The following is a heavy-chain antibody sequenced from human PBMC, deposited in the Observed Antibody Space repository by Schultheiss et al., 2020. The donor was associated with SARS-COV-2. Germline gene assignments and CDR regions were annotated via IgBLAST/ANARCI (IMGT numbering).Heavy chain of an antibody. CDR2: IYWDDDK. CDR1: GGSISPYYW. J-gene: IGHJ4*02. Sequence: QTLSLTCTVSGGSISPYYWSWIRQPPGKGLEWLALIYWDDDKRYSPSLKSRLTITKDTSKNQVVLTMTNMDPVDTATYYCARSYDSSGYYSVSIFDYWGQGTLVTVSS. D-gene: IGHD3-22*01. V-gene: IGHV2-5*08. CDR3: ARSYDSSGYYSVSIFDY.